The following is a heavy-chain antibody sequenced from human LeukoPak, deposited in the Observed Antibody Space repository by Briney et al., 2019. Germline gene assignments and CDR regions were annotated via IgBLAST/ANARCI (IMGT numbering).Heavy chain of an antibody. V-gene: IGHV4-34*01. D-gene: IGHD1-26*01. J-gene: IGHJ5*01. CDR2: INHSGST. CDR3: ARGGVGATNWLDY. Sequence: SPSETLSLTCAVYGGSFSGYYWSWIRQPPGKGLEWIGEINHSGSTNYNPSLKSRVTISVDTSKNQFSLKLSSVTAADTAVYYCARGGVGATNWLDYWGQGTLVTVSS. CDR1: GGSFSGYY.